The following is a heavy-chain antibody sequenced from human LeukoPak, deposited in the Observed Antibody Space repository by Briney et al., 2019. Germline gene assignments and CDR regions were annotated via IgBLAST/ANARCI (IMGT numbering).Heavy chain of an antibody. Sequence: PGGSLRLSCAASGFTFSGYWMNWVRQAPGKGLEWVANIKQDGSEKYYVDSVKGRFTISRDNAKNSLYLQMNSLRAEDTAVYYCARYSGSYEVNYYYYYGMDVWGQGTTVTVSS. V-gene: IGHV3-7*03. J-gene: IGHJ6*02. D-gene: IGHD1-26*01. CDR1: GFTFSGYW. CDR2: IKQDGSEK. CDR3: ARYSGSYEVNYYYYYGMDV.